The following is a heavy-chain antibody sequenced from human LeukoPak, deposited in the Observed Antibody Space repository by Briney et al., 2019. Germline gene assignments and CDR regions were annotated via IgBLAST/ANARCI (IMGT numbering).Heavy chain of an antibody. V-gene: IGHV3-30*02. J-gene: IGHJ4*02. CDR1: GFTFSSYG. D-gene: IGHD3-22*01. CDR3: AKERFPGDMIVVVTGYFDY. CDR2: IRYDGSNK. Sequence: GGSLRPSCAASGFTFSSYGMHWVRQAPGKGLEWVAFIRYDGSNKYYADSVKGRFTISRDNSKNTLYLQMNSLRAEDTAVYYCAKERFPGDMIVVVTGYFDYWGQGTLVTVSS.